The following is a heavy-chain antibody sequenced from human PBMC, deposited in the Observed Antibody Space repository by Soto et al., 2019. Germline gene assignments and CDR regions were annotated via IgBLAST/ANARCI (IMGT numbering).Heavy chain of an antibody. J-gene: IGHJ4*02. CDR3: ARDGNFAFRGYSFAFDF. CDR2: MNLDTGGT. Sequence: ASVKVSCKASGYRFTAYYIHWVRQAPGQGLEWMGRMNLDTGGTTYAQKFQGRVTMTRDTSISTACLEVSSVKSDDTAMYYCARDGNFAFRGYSFAFDFWGQGTLVTVSS. V-gene: IGHV1-2*06. D-gene: IGHD5-18*01. CDR1: GYRFTAYY.